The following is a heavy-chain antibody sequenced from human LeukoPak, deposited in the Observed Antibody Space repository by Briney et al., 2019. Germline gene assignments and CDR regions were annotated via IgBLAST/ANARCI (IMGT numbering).Heavy chain of an antibody. CDR1: GGTFSSYA. CDR3: ARDLMGWGLGYFDY. CDR2: IIPIFGTA. J-gene: IGHJ4*02. D-gene: IGHD7-27*01. V-gene: IGHV1-69*05. Sequence: ASVKVSCKASGGTFSSYAISWVRQVPGQGLEWMGGIIPIFGTANYAQKFQGRVTITTDESTSTAYMELSSLRSEDTAVYYCARDLMGWGLGYFDYWGQGTLVTVSS.